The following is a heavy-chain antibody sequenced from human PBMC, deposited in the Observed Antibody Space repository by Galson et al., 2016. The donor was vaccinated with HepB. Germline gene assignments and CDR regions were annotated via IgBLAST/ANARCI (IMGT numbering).Heavy chain of an antibody. CDR1: GGSLISGGHY. CDR3: ATEGGGSNAFEI. Sequence: SETLSLTCTVSGGSLISGGHYWAWIRQPPGNGLEWIGCIYLTRVPYYNPSLKSRVPPSIQPSKNQFTMTLSPMTAADTAVYYCATEGGGSNAFEIWDEGTMVTVSS. D-gene: IGHD5-12*01. CDR2: IYLTRVP. V-gene: IGHV4-39*06. J-gene: IGHJ3*02.